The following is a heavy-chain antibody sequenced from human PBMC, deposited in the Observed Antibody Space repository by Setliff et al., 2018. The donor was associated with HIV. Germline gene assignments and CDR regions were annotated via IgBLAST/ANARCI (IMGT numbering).Heavy chain of an antibody. V-gene: IGHV3-7*03. CDR2: INHDGSEQ. CDR1: GFTFSNYW. Sequence: GGSLRLSCAASGFTFSNYWMTWVRQAPGKGLEWVANINHDGSEQNFVDSVTGRFTISRDNAKNSLYLQMNSLRVEDTAVYFCVRGKNWFDSWGQGTLVTVSS. CDR3: VRGKNWFDS. J-gene: IGHJ5*01.